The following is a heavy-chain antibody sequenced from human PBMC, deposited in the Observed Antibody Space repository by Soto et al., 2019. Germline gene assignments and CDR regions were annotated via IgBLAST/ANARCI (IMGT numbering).Heavy chain of an antibody. V-gene: IGHV4-31*03. CDR2: IYYSGST. CDR1: GGSISSGGYY. D-gene: IGHD6-13*01. J-gene: IGHJ4*02. Sequence: SETLSLTCTVSGGSISSGGYYWSWIRQHPGKGLEWIGYIYYSGSTYYNPSLKSRVTVSVDTSKNQFSLKLSSVTAADTAVYYCATSYGNAWYTFWGQGTQVTVSS. CDR3: ATSYGNAWYTF.